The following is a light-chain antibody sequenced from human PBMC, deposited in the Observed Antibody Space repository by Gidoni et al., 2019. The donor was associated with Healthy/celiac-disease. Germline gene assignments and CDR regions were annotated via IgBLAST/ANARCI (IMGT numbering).Light chain of an antibody. J-gene: IGKJ1*01. CDR1: QGIRSY. CDR3: QQYYSSEWT. Sequence: AIRMTQSPSSFSASTGDRVTITCRASQGIRSYLAWYQQKPGKAPKLLIYAASILQSGVPSRFSGSGSGTDFTLTISCLQSEDFATYYCQQYYSSEWTFGQGTKVEIK. CDR2: AAS. V-gene: IGKV1-8*01.